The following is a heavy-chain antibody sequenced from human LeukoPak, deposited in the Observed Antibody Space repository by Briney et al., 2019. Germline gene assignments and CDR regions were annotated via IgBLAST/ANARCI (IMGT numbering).Heavy chain of an antibody. CDR2: INTNTGNP. J-gene: IGHJ3*02. CDR3: ARVTWIYRWFGESNPHDAFDI. Sequence: ASVKVSCKASGYTFTSYAMNWVREAPGQGLEWMGWINTNTGNPTYAQGFTGRFVFSLDTSVSTAYLQISSLKAEDTAVYYCARVTWIYRWFGESNPHDAFDIWGQGTMVTVSS. V-gene: IGHV7-4-1*02. D-gene: IGHD3-10*01. CDR1: GYTFTSYA.